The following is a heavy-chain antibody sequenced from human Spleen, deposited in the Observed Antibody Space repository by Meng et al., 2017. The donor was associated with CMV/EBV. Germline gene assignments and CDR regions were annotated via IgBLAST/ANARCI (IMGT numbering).Heavy chain of an antibody. CDR3: AKPRGDYELFDY. J-gene: IGHJ4*02. CDR1: GFTFSSYG. CDR2: VTNSANT. D-gene: IGHD4-17*01. V-gene: IGHV3-23*01. Sequence: GESLKISCAASGFTFSSYGMHWVRQTPGKGLEWVAGVTNSANTYYADSVKGRFTISRDISKNTLFLQMSSLRVADTALYFCAKPRGDYELFDYWGRGTLVTVSS.